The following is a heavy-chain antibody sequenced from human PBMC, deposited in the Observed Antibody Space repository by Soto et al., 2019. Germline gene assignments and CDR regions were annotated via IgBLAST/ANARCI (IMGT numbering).Heavy chain of an antibody. D-gene: IGHD3-10*01. CDR3: ARGSGAYYYYGMDV. J-gene: IGHJ6*02. V-gene: IGHV4-39*01. Sequence: SETLSLTCTFSVGSIMSNSDFLAWVRQPPGKGLEWIGTMYHSGSTYSNPSLKSRVTISVDTPKKQFSLKLTSVTAADTGVYYCARGSGAYYYYGMDVWGQGTTVTVSS. CDR1: VGSIMSNSDF. CDR2: MYHSGST.